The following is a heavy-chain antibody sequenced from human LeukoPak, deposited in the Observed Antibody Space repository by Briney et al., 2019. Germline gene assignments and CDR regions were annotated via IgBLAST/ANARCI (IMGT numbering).Heavy chain of an antibody. J-gene: IGHJ4*02. CDR3: ARDPGDNNDY. Sequence: SETLSLTCTVSGVSISNYYWSWIRQPPGKGLEWIGYIYYSGSTNYNPSLKSRVTISVDRTKNQFSLQLNSVTPEDTAVYYCARDPGDNNDYWGQGTLVTVSS. V-gene: IGHV4-59*12. CDR2: IYYSGST. D-gene: IGHD7-27*01. CDR1: GVSISNYY.